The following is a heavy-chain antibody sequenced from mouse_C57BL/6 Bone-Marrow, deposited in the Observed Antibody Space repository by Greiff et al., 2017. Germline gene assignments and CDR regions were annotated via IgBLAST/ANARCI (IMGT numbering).Heavy chain of an antibody. V-gene: IGHV1-15*01. J-gene: IGHJ2*01. CDR2: IDPETGGT. Sequence: VQLQESGAELARPGASVTLSCKASGYTFTDYDMHWVKQTPVHGLEWIGAIDPETGGTAYNQKFKGKAVLTADKSSSTAYMELRGLASEDSAVCFCMGVLLRGGYWGQGTTLTVSS. CDR3: MGVLLRGGY. CDR1: GYTFTDYD. D-gene: IGHD1-1*01.